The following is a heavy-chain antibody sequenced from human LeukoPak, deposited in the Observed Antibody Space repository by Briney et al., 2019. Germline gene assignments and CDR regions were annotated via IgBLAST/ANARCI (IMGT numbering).Heavy chain of an antibody. Sequence: ASVKVSCKASGGTFSSYAISWVRQAPGQGLEWMGGIIPIFGTANYAQKFQGRVTITTDESTSTAYMELSSLRSEDTAVYYCARARDILTGYDQYYFDYWGQGTLVTVCS. V-gene: IGHV1-69*05. J-gene: IGHJ4*02. CDR1: GGTFSSYA. CDR2: IIPIFGTA. D-gene: IGHD3-9*01. CDR3: ARARDILTGYDQYYFDY.